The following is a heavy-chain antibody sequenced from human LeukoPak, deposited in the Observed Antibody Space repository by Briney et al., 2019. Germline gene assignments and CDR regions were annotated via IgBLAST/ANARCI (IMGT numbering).Heavy chain of an antibody. Sequence: GESLKISCKGSGYSFTSYWIGWVRQLPGKGLEWMGIIYPGDSDTRYSPSFQGQVTISADKSISTAYLQWSSLKASDTAMYYCARQREFTVTYFDYWGQGTLVTVSS. CDR2: IYPGDSDT. J-gene: IGHJ4*02. CDR3: ARQREFTVTYFDY. V-gene: IGHV5-51*01. CDR1: GYSFTSYW. D-gene: IGHD4-17*01.